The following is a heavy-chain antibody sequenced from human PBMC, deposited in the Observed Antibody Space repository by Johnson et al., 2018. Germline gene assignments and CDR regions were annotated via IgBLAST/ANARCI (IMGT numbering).Heavy chain of an antibody. CDR2: SNYSGNT. Sequence: QVQLQESGPGLVKXSETXSLXCSVSGGSISSYYWSWLRQPPGKGLEWIGYSNYSGNTNTNPSLKSRVTISVDRAKNQFSLKLSSVTAADTAVYYGARLVTPNYLYMDVWGKGTTVTVSS. V-gene: IGHV4-59*01. CDR1: GGSISSYY. CDR3: ARLVTPNYLYMDV. J-gene: IGHJ6*03. D-gene: IGHD4-23*01.